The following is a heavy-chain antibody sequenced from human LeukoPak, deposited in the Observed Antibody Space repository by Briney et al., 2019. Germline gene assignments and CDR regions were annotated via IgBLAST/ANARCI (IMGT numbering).Heavy chain of an antibody. J-gene: IGHJ4*02. CDR1: GFTFSNYG. D-gene: IGHD1-7*01. V-gene: IGHV3-30*18. Sequence: PGRSLRLSCAASGFTFSNYGMHWVRQAPGKGLEWVAVISYDGHDKNYADSVKGRFTISRDISKNMLYLQMSSLRAEDTAVYYCAKIRVVFNWNYAYYFDSWGQGTLVTVSS. CDR2: ISYDGHDK. CDR3: AKIRVVFNWNYAYYFDS.